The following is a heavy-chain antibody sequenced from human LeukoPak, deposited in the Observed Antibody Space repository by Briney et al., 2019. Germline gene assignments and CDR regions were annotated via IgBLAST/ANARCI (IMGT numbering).Heavy chain of an antibody. CDR1: EFTFRSYD. D-gene: IGHD3-16*02. CDR2: ISYDGSNK. J-gene: IGHJ3*02. V-gene: IGHV3-30*03. CDR3: ARDSPYYVWGSYRPRGAFDI. Sequence: GGSLRLSCVASEFTFRSYDMHWVRQAPGKGLEWVAVISYDGSNKDYADSVKGRFTISRDNAKNSLYLQMNSLRAEDTAVYYCARDSPYYVWGSYRPRGAFDIWGQGTMVTVSS.